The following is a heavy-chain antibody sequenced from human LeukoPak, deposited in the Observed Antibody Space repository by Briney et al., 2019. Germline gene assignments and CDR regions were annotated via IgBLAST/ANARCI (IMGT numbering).Heavy chain of an antibody. J-gene: IGHJ4*02. CDR3: ARDRGYSYGDIDY. CDR2: ITGSGRST. D-gene: IGHD5-18*01. Sequence: GGSLRLSCAASGFTFSNFGMSWVRQAPGKGLEWVSAITGSGRSTYYTDSVKGRFTISRDNAKNSLYLQMNSLRAEDTAVYYCARDRGYSYGDIDYWGQGTLVTVSS. V-gene: IGHV3-23*01. CDR1: GFTFSNFG.